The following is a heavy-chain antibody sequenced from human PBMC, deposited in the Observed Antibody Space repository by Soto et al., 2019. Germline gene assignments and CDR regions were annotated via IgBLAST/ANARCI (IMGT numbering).Heavy chain of an antibody. D-gene: IGHD2-2*01. CDR1: GFTFSSYW. V-gene: IGHV3-7*01. CDR2: IKQDGSEK. J-gene: IGHJ6*02. CDR3: ARDGGNIVLVPAAPGARGMDV. Sequence: GGSLRLSCAASGFTFSSYWMSWVRQAPGKGLEWVANIKQDGSEKYYVDSVKGRFTISRDNAKNSLYLQMNSLRAEDTAAYYCARDGGNIVLVPAAPGARGMDVWGQGTTVTVSS.